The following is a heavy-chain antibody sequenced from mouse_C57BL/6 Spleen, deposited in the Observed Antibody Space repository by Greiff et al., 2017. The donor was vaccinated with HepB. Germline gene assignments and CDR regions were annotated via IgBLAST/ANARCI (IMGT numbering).Heavy chain of an antibody. Sequence: EVQLQQSGAELVRPGASVKLSCTASGFNIKDDYMHWVKQRPEQGLEWIGWIDPENGDTEYASKFQGKATITADTSSNTAYLQLSSLTSEDTAVYFCTTVGTTVVVDFDYWGQGTTLTVSS. CDR3: TTVGTTVVVDFDY. CDR2: IDPENGDT. J-gene: IGHJ2*01. D-gene: IGHD1-1*01. CDR1: GFNIKDDY. V-gene: IGHV14-4*01.